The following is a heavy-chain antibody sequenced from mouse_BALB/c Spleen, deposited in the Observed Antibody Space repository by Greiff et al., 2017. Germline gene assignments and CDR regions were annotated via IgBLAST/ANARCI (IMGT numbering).Heavy chain of an antibody. Sequence: EVQGVESGGGLVKPGGSLKLPCTASGFSFSDYYMYWVRQTPEKRLEWVATISDGGSYTYYPDSVKGRFTISRDNAKNNLYLQMSSLKSEDTAMYYCARPAYPYYAMDYWGQGTSVTVSS. CDR1: GFSFSDYY. CDR3: ARPAYPYYAMDY. CDR2: ISDGGSYT. D-gene: IGHD2-10*01. V-gene: IGHV5-4*02. J-gene: IGHJ4*01.